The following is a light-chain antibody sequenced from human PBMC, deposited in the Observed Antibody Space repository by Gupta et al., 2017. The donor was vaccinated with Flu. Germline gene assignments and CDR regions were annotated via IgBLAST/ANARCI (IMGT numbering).Light chain of an antibody. CDR1: QSVSSSY. J-gene: IGKJ1*01. V-gene: IGKV3-20*01. CDR2: GAS. Sequence: EIVLTQSPGTLSLSPGERATLSCRASQSVSSSYLAWYQQKPGQAPRLRIYGASSRATGIPDRLSGSGSGTDGTRTISRLENEDCAVDYCQQYGGATRTFGPGTKVEIK. CDR3: QQYGGATRT.